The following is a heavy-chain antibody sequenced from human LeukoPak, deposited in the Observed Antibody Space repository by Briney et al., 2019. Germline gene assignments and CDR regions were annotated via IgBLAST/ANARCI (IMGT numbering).Heavy chain of an antibody. J-gene: IGHJ6*02. V-gene: IGHV4-4*07. CDR2: IYTSGST. D-gene: IGHD6-13*01. CDR3: ATGVALVPAYYYYGMDV. Sequence: SETLSLTCTVSGGSISSYYWSWIRQPAGKGLEWIGRIYTSGSTNYNPSLKSRVTMSVDTSKNQFSLKLSSVTAADTAVYYCATGVALVPAYYYYGMDVWGQGTTVTVSS. CDR1: GGSISSYY.